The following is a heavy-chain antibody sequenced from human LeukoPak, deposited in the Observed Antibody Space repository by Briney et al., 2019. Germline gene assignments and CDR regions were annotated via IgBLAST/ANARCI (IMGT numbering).Heavy chain of an antibody. V-gene: IGHV3-23*01. D-gene: IGHD3-10*01. CDR2: ISGSGGST. CDR1: GFTFSSYA. J-gene: IGHJ4*02. Sequence: GGSLRLSCAASGFTFSSYAMGWVRQAPGKGLEWVSAISGSGGSTYYADSVKGRFTISRDNSKNTLYLQMNSLRAEDTAVYYCAKRTMVRGVYYFDYWGQGTLVTVSS. CDR3: AKRTMVRGVYYFDY.